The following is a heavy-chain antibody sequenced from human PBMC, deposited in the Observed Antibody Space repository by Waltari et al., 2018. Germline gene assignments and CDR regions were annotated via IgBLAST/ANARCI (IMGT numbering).Heavy chain of an antibody. D-gene: IGHD2-15*01. CDR3: ARDGGFDF. CDR1: EDIVIDHY. V-gene: IGHV1-2*02. Sequence: QVQLVQSGTEVKKPGASVRVACKASEDIVIDHYMYWVRQAPGQGLECMGWMNPNSGGTNYAQKFQGRVTMTRDTSTSTAYMELTRMTSDDTAIYYCARDGGFDFWGQGSLVTVSS. CDR2: MNPNSGGT. J-gene: IGHJ4*02.